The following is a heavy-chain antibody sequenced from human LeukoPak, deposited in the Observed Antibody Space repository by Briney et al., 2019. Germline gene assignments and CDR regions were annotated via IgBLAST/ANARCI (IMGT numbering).Heavy chain of an antibody. CDR2: IYTSGST. CDR1: GCSIRWYH. V-gene: IGHV4-4*07. CDR3: AGEVPAAIRYYFDY. D-gene: IGHD2-2*01. Sequence: SETPSLTLTGSGCSIRWYHWSLIRQPAREGPEWIGRIYTSGSTNYNPSLKSRVTMSVDTSKNQFSLKLSSVTAADTAVYYCAGEVPAAIRYYFDYWGQGTLVTVSS. J-gene: IGHJ4*02.